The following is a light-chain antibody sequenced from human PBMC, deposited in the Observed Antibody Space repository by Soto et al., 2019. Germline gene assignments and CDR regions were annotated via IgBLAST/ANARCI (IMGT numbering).Light chain of an antibody. CDR3: QHYDSSPLFT. Sequence: EIVLTQSPGTLSLSPGERAILSCRASQSVSSGYLAWYQQRPGQAPRLLIYGASSRATGIPDRFSGSGSGSDFTLTISRLESEDFAVYYCQHYDSSPLFTFGPGTKVDIK. J-gene: IGKJ3*01. V-gene: IGKV3-20*01. CDR2: GAS. CDR1: QSVSSGY.